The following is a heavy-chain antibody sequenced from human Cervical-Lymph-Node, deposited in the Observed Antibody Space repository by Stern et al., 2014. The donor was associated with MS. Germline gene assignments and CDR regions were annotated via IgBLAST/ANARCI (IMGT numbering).Heavy chain of an antibody. CDR3: ATLYDSSGNYGMEV. Sequence: VQLVQSGAQVKKPGASVKVSCKGSGYTFIRYYIQWVRQAPGQGLEWMGIVNANGGSARYAQKFQGRVTMASDTSTSTVSTELSSLRSEDTAVYYCATLYDSSGNYGMEVWGQGTTVIVSS. CDR2: VNANGGSA. D-gene: IGHD5/OR15-5a*01. CDR1: GYTFIRYY. V-gene: IGHV1-46*01. J-gene: IGHJ6*02.